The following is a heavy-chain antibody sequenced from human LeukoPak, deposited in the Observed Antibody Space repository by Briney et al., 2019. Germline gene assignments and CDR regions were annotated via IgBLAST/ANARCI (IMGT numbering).Heavy chain of an antibody. CDR1: GFTFSSYV. CDR3: AKDKDFWSGYYRGLPYYYGLDV. Sequence: SGGSLRLSCAASGFTFSSYVMHWVRQAPGKGLEWVAVISYDGSNKYYADSVKGRFTISRDNANNTLYLQMNSLRPEDTALYHCAKDKDFWSGYYRGLPYYYGLDVWGQGTTVTVSS. V-gene: IGHV3-30*18. D-gene: IGHD3-3*01. CDR2: ISYDGSNK. J-gene: IGHJ6*02.